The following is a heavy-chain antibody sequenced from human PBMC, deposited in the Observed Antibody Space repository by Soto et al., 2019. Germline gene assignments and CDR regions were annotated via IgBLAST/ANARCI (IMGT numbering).Heavy chain of an antibody. D-gene: IGHD2-15*01. CDR2: INPVFGTA. Sequence: SVKVSCKASGGTFSSYGISWVRQAPGQGLEWMGGINPVFGTANYAEKFQGRVTIIADESTSTAYMELSTLRSEDTALYFFVFWYSGGRGKINVTFNTLAQVTMVTVS. CDR1: GGTFSSYG. V-gene: IGHV1-69*13. CDR3: VFWYSGGRGKINVTFNT. J-gene: IGHJ3*02.